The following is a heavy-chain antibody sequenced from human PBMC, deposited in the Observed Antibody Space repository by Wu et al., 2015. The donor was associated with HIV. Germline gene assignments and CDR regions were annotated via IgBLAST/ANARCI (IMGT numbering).Heavy chain of an antibody. V-gene: IGHV1-2*02. J-gene: IGHJ3*02. CDR2: INPRNGDT. Sequence: QVHLVQSGTGVKKPGASVKVSCKTFGYTSSDYYVHWVRQTPGQELEWVGWINPRNGDTKYAQKFTRARVTMTRDTSVTTAYMELLMLTSDDTAIYYCARPGRESCTAISCPPTWGMMLFDIWGQGTVVTVSS. CDR3: ARPGRESCTAISCPPTWGMMLFDI. CDR1: GYTSSDYY. D-gene: IGHD2-21*02.